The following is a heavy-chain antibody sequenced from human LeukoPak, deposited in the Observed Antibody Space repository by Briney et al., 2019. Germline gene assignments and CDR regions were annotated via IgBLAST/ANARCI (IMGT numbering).Heavy chain of an antibody. CDR3: ARNDWPSFFDY. V-gene: IGHV4-39*07. J-gene: IGHJ4*02. D-gene: IGHD3-9*01. Sequence: SETLSLTCTVSGGSISSSSYYWGWIRQPSGKGLEWIGSIYHSGSTYYNPSLKSRVTISVDTSKNQFSLKLSSVTAADTAVYYCARNDWPSFFDYWGQGTLVTVSS. CDR1: GGSISSSSYY. CDR2: IYHSGST.